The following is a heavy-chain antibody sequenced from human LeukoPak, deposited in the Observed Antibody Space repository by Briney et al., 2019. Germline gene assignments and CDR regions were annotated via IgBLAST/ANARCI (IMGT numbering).Heavy chain of an antibody. Sequence: GGSLRLSCAASGFTFSSYAMSWVRQAPGKGLEWVSAISGSGGSTYYADSVKGRFTISRDNSKNTLYLQMNSLRAEDTAVYYCARIRRPTYYYDSSGYSIFDYWGQGTLVTVSS. V-gene: IGHV3-23*01. D-gene: IGHD3-22*01. CDR3: ARIRRPTYYYDSSGYSIFDY. J-gene: IGHJ4*02. CDR2: ISGSGGST. CDR1: GFTFSSYA.